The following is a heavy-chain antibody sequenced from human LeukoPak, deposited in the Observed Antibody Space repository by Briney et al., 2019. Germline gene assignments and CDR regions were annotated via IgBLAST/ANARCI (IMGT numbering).Heavy chain of an antibody. J-gene: IGHJ4*02. CDR2: ISAYNGNT. D-gene: IGHD6-19*01. Sequence: ASVKVSCKASGYTFTSYGISWVRQAPGQGLEWMGWISAYNGNTNYAQKLQGRVTMTTDTSTSTAYMELRSLRPDDTAVYYCARIQWLVHTPDYWGQGTLVTVSS. CDR3: ARIQWLVHTPDY. CDR1: GYTFTSYG. V-gene: IGHV1-18*01.